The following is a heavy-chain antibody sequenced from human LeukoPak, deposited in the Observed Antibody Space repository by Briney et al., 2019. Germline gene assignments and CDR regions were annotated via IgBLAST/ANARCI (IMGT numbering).Heavy chain of an antibody. CDR3: AREKFYFDGSGHLGSTTL. CDR1: GFNINSYW. J-gene: IGHJ4*02. V-gene: IGHV3-7*01. Sequence: PGGSLRLSCAASGFNINSYWMTWVRQAPGKGLEWVANIKDDGSEKYYVDSVKGRFTISRDNAKNSLYLQMSSLRAEDTAVNYCAREKFYFDGSGHLGSTTLWGQGALVTVSS. CDR2: IKDDGSEK. D-gene: IGHD3-22*01.